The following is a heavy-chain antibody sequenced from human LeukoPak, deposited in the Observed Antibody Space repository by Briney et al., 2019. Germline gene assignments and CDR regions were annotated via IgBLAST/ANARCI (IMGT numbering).Heavy chain of an antibody. CDR3: ARVWIQLWSHPSNYWYFDL. J-gene: IGHJ2*01. D-gene: IGHD5-18*01. V-gene: IGHV1-18*01. CDR1: GYTFTTYG. Sequence: ASVKVSCKASGYTFTTYGIIWVRQAPGQGLEWMGWTSTYNGNTNYAQKFQGRLTMTTDTSTSTAYMELRSLRSDDTAVYYCARVWIQLWSHPSNYWYFDLWGRGTLVTVSS. CDR2: TSTYNGNT.